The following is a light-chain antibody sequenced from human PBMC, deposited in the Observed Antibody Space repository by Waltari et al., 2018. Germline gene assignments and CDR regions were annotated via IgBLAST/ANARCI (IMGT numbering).Light chain of an antibody. CDR2: LGS. Sequence: QSLLHRDGSNYVDCYLQRPGQSPQLLIYLGSNRASVVPDRFSGSGSGTDFTLRISRVEAEDVGVYYCMQSLQTLWTFGQGTKVEIK. J-gene: IGKJ1*01. CDR3: MQSLQTLWT. CDR1: QSLLHRDGSNY. V-gene: IGKV2-28*01.